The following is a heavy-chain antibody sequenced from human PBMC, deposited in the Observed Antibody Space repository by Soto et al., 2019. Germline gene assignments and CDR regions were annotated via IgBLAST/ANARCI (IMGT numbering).Heavy chain of an antibody. V-gene: IGHV3-23*01. D-gene: IGHD6-13*01. J-gene: IGHJ1*01. Sequence: PRGALRLSCATSGFTFENFAMCWVRQAPGQGLEWVSAITGSRRYTDYAASVKGRFTISRDNSRNTVSLQMNSLRVDDTAVYYCTTGEERNSNWYGKFVSWGQGTRVTVSS. CDR2: ITGSRRYT. CDR3: TTGEERNSNWYGKFVS. CDR1: GFTFENFA.